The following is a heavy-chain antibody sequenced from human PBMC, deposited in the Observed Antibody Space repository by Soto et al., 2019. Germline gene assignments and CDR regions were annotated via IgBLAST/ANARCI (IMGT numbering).Heavy chain of an antibody. Sequence: QVQLVESGGGVVQPGRSLRLPCAASGFTLRSYAMHWVRQAPGKGLEWVAAISYDGSNKYNEDSVKGRFTISRDNSKNTLYLQMNRLRVEDTAVYYGARARLATPGLDYWGQGTLVTVSS. V-gene: IGHV3-30-3*01. J-gene: IGHJ4*02. D-gene: IGHD1-26*01. CDR1: GFTLRSYA. CDR2: ISYDGSNK. CDR3: ARARLATPGLDY.